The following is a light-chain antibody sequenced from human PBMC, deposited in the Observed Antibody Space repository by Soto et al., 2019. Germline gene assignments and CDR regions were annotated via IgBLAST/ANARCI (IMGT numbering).Light chain of an antibody. CDR2: EGI. Sequence: QSALTQPASVSGSPGQSITISCTGTSGDVGSYNLVSWYQQHPGKAPKVIIYEGIKRPSGVSDRFSGSKSGNTASLTIAGLQAEDEAPYYCCSYAGSRNVVFGGGTKLTVL. CDR3: CSYAGSRNVV. J-gene: IGLJ2*01. CDR1: SGDVGSYNL. V-gene: IGLV2-23*01.